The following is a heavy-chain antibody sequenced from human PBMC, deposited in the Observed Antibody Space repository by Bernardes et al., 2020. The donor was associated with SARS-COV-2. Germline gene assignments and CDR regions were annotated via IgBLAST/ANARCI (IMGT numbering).Heavy chain of an antibody. Sequence: SVKVSCKASGYTFTSYAMNWVRQAPGQGLEWMGWINTNTGNPTYAQGFTGRFVFSLDTSVSTAYLQISSLKAEDTAVYYCARFTPHYDSSGYYAGLDYWGQGTLVTVSS. V-gene: IGHV7-4-1*02. D-gene: IGHD3-22*01. CDR3: ARFTPHYDSSGYYAGLDY. CDR1: GYTFTSYA. CDR2: INTNTGNP. J-gene: IGHJ4*02.